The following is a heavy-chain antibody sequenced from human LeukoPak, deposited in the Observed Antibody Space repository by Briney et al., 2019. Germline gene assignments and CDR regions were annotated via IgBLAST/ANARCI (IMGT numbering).Heavy chain of an antibody. Sequence: PSETLSLTCAVSGYSISSGYYWGWLRQPPGKGLEWIGSIYHSGSTHYNPSLKSRVTISVDTSKNQFSLKLSSVTAADTAVYYCARRRVIAVAGSFFDYWGQGTLVTVSS. D-gene: IGHD6-19*01. CDR3: ARRRVIAVAGSFFDY. V-gene: IGHV4-38-2*01. J-gene: IGHJ4*02. CDR2: IYHSGST. CDR1: GYSISSGYY.